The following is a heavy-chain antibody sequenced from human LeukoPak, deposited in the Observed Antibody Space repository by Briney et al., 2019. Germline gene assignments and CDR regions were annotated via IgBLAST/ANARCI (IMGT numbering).Heavy chain of an antibody. J-gene: IGHJ4*02. Sequence: GGSLRLSCAASGFTFSGSAMHWVRQASGKGLEWVGRIRSKTNNYATVYAASVKDRFTISRDDSKNTAYLQMNSLKTEDTAVYYCIRHAASGGSGVDYWGRGTLVTVSS. CDR3: IRHAASGGSGVDY. D-gene: IGHD3-10*01. V-gene: IGHV3-73*01. CDR2: IRSKTNNYAT. CDR1: GFTFSGSA.